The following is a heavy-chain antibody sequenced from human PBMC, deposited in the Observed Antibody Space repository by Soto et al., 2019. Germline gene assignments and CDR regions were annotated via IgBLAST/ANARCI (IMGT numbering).Heavy chain of an antibody. CDR2: IIPIFGTA. J-gene: IGHJ6*02. CDR3: ARDLKRYYDSSGYGYYYYGMDV. Sequence: SGRVSCKSSGGTLSSYAISWVRQGPGQGVEWMGGIIPIFGTANYAQKFQGRVTITADESTSTAYMELSSLRSEDTAVYYCARDLKRYYDSSGYGYYYYGMDVWGQGTTVTVSS. V-gene: IGHV1-69*13. CDR1: GGTLSSYA. D-gene: IGHD3-22*01.